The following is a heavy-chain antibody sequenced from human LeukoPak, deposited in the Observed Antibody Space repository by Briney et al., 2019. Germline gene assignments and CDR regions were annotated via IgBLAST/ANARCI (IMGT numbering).Heavy chain of an antibody. V-gene: IGHV5-51*01. Sequence: RGESLKISCKASGYSFITYWIGGVRQMPGKGLEWVGIIYPGDSDTRYSPSFQGQVTISADRSISTAYLEWSSLKASDTSMYYCARISRSGYNLPYYFDYWGQGTLVTVSS. J-gene: IGHJ4*02. CDR2: IYPGDSDT. D-gene: IGHD3-22*01. CDR1: GYSFITYW. CDR3: ARISRSGYNLPYYFDY.